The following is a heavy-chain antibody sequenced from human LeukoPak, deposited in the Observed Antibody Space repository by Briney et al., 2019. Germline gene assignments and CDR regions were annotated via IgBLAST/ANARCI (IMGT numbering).Heavy chain of an antibody. D-gene: IGHD3-9*01. J-gene: IGHJ4*02. CDR3: ARGVRYFDWLLAFDY. Sequence: PGGSLRLSCAASGFTFDDYGMSWVRQAPGKGLEWVSGINWNGGSTGYADPVKGRFTISRDNAKNSLYLQMNSLRAEDTAMYYCARGVRYFDWLLAFDYWGQGTLVTVSS. V-gene: IGHV3-20*04. CDR2: INWNGGST. CDR1: GFTFDDYG.